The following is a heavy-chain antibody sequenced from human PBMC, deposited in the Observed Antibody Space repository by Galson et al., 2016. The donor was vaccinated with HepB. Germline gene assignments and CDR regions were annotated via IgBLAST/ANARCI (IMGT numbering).Heavy chain of an antibody. CDR3: AREPTWHNWFDP. V-gene: IGHV4-39*06. CDR2: VYYRGTT. Sequence: SATLSLTCTVSGGSINNNSFYWGWIRQPPGKGLECIGNVYYRGTTYYNPSPKRRVTISIDTSKNELPLSLKSVTAADTAVYYCAREPTWHNWFDPWGQGALVTVSS. D-gene: IGHD2/OR15-2a*01. J-gene: IGHJ5*02. CDR1: GGSINNNSFY.